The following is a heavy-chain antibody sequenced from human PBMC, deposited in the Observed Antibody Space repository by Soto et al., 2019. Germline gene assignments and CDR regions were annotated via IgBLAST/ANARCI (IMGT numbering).Heavy chain of an antibody. CDR3: ARVGCSGGSCYLYGAFDI. CDR1: GLRFSSYS. CDR2: ISTSISDI. J-gene: IGHJ3*02. Sequence: GGPLRLSCAASGLRFSSYSMNWVRRAPGKGLEGVSAISTSISDIYHSASVKGRFTISRDNAKNPLYLQMNSLRAEDTAVYYCARVGCSGGSCYLYGAFDIWGQGTMVTVSS. V-gene: IGHV3-21*01. D-gene: IGHD2-15*01.